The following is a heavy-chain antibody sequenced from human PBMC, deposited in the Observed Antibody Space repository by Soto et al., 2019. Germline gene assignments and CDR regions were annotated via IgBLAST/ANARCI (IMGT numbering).Heavy chain of an antibody. Sequence: GGSLRLSCAASGFTVTSNYMTWVRQAPGKGLEWVSVIYSGGATYYADSMRGRFTISRDHSKNTLYLDINNLRVEDTAVYYCAREPALGVWGQGTTVTVSS. CDR1: GFTVTSNY. J-gene: IGHJ6*02. V-gene: IGHV3-66*01. CDR3: AREPALGV. CDR2: IYSGGAT.